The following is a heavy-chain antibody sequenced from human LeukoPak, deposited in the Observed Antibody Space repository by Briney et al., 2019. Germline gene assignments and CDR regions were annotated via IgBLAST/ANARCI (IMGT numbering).Heavy chain of an antibody. V-gene: IGHV1-2*02. CDR2: IKPNSAGT. D-gene: IGHD3-22*01. CDR3: ARARSSGYYDFDY. CDR1: GYTFSGSF. J-gene: IGHJ4*02. Sequence: ASVRVSCTAPGYTFSGSFMHWVRQAPGQGLEWMGWIKPNSAGTRYAQKFQGRFTMTRDTSINTAYMELSWLTSDDTAVYYCARARSSGYYDFDYWGQGTLVTVSS.